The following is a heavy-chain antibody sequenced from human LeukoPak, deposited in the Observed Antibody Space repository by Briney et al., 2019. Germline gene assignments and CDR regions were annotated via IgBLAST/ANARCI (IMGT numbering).Heavy chain of an antibody. D-gene: IGHD3-10*01. CDR1: GFTLYDYG. Sequence: PGGSLRLSCAASGFTLYDYGISWVRPAPGKGLGWVSGINWNGGSTGYADSVKGRFTISRDNAKNSLYLQMNSLRAEDTALYYCARVWFGELYPVDCWGQGTLVTVSS. CDR2: INWNGGST. CDR3: ARVWFGELYPVDC. J-gene: IGHJ4*02. V-gene: IGHV3-20*04.